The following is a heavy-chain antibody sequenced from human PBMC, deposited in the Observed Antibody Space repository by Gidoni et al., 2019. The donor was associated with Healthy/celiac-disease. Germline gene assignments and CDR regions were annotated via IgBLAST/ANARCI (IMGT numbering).Heavy chain of an antibody. D-gene: IGHD5-12*01. CDR1: GFTFSSYA. V-gene: IGHV3-23*01. CDR2: ISGSGGST. J-gene: IGHJ4*02. Sequence: EVPLLASGGGLVQPGGSLRLSCAASGFTFSSYAMSWVRQAPGQGLEWVSAISGSGGSTYYADSVKGRFTISRDNSKNTLYLQMNSLRAEDTAVYYCAKGRGYSGKDDDYWGQGTLVTVSS. CDR3: AKGRGYSGKDDDY.